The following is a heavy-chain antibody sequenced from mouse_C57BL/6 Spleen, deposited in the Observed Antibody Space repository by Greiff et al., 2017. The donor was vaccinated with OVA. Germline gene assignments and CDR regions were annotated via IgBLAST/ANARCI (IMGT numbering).Heavy chain of an antibody. D-gene: IGHD1-1*01. J-gene: IGHJ2*01. V-gene: IGHV1-50*01. Sequence: QVQLQQPGAELVKPGASVKLSCKASGYTFTSYWMQWVKQRPGQGLEWIGEIDPSDSYTNYNQKFKGKATLTVETSSSTAYMQLSSLTSEDSAVYYCARERAYGSSYGYWGQGTTLTVSS. CDR2: IDPSDSYT. CDR3: ARERAYGSSYGY. CDR1: GYTFTSYW.